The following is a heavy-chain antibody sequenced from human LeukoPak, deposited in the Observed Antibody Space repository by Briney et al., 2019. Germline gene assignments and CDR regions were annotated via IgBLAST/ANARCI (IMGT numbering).Heavy chain of an antibody. V-gene: IGHV3-30*18. CDR2: ISYDGRNQ. D-gene: IGHD4-17*01. CDR3: AKGSAYGDYYYYGMDV. CDR1: GFTFSTYS. Sequence: GGSLRLSCAASGFTFSTYSMHWVRQAPGKGLEWVAVISYDGRNQYYADSVKGRFTISRDNSENTLYLQMNSLIPEDTAVYYCAKGSAYGDYYYYGMDVWGQGTTVTVSS. J-gene: IGHJ6*02.